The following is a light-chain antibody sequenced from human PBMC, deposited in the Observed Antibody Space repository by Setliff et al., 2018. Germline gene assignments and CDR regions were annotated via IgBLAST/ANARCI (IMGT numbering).Light chain of an antibody. Sequence: QSVLTQPPSASGTPGQRVTISCSGSTSNIGGNYVYWYQQLPGTAPKLLIYKNNQRPSGVPDRFSGSKSATSASLAISGLRSEDEADYYCTTWDDSLSGVVFGGGTQLTVL. V-gene: IGLV1-47*01. CDR3: TTWDDSLSGVV. CDR2: KNN. CDR1: TSNIGGNY. J-gene: IGLJ2*01.